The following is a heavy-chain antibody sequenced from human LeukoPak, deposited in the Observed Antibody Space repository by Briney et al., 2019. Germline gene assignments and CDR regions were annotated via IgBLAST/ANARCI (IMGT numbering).Heavy chain of an antibody. V-gene: IGHV3-15*01. CDR1: GFTFSNAW. J-gene: IGHJ3*02. D-gene: IGHD3-3*01. CDR3: TTYDFWSVSYAFDI. CDR2: IKSKTDGGTT. Sequence: GGSLRLSCAASGFTFSNAWMSWVRQAPGKGLEWVGRIKSKTDGGTTDYAAPVKGRFTISRDDSKNTLYLQMNSLKTEDTAVYYCTTYDFWSVSYAFDIWGQGTMVTVSS.